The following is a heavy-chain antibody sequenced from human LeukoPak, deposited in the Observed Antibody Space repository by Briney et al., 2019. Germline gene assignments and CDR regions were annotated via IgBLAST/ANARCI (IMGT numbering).Heavy chain of an antibody. V-gene: IGHV4-59*01. J-gene: IGHJ5*02. Sequence: IPSETLSLTCTVSGGSISSYYWSWIRQPPGKGLEWIGYIYYSGSTNYNPSLKSRVTISVDTSKNQFSLKLSSVTAADTAVYYCARGVDTMIVVARAGDWFDPRGQGTLVTVSS. CDR1: GGSISSYY. CDR3: ARGVDTMIVVARAGDWFDP. CDR2: IYYSGST. D-gene: IGHD3-22*01.